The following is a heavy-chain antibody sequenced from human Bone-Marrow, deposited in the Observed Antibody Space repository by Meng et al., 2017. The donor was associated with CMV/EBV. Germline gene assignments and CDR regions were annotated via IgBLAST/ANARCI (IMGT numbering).Heavy chain of an antibody. Sequence: SGFTFNNYGMKWVRQAPGKGLEWVSVISGGGSSTYYVDSVKGRFTISRDNSKNTLYLQMNSLRAEDTAVYYCAKDRGSGRPYYFDYWGQGTLVTVSS. CDR1: GFTFNNYG. CDR3: AKDRGSGRPYYFDY. J-gene: IGHJ4*02. CDR2: ISGGGSST. V-gene: IGHV3-23*01. D-gene: IGHD6-19*01.